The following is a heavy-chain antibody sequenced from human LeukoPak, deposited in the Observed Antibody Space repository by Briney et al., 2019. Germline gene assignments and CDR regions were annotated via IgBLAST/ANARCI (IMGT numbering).Heavy chain of an antibody. CDR1: GYTFTNYD. CDR2: MNPNSGNS. V-gene: IGHV1-8*03. J-gene: IGHJ4*02. CDR3: AREGFDY. Sequence: ASVKVSCKASGYTFTNYDINWVRQATGQGLEWMGYMNPNSGNSAYAQKFQGRVTITTDASIGTAYMELSGLRSEDTALYYCAREGFDYWGQGTLVTVSS.